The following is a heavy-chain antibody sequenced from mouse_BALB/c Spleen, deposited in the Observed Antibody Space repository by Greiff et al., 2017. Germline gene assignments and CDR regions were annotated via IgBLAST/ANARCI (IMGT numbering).Heavy chain of an antibody. CDR3: ARIDYGSSSYWYFDV. D-gene: IGHD1-1*01. Sequence: VQLQESGPGLVKPSQSLSLTCTVTGYSITSDYAWTWIRQFPGNKLEWMGYISYSGSTSYNPSLKSRISITRDTSKNQFFLQLNSVTTEDTATYYCARIDYGSSSYWYFDVWGAGTTVTVSS. V-gene: IGHV3-2*02. CDR1: GYSITSDYA. CDR2: ISYSGST. J-gene: IGHJ1*01.